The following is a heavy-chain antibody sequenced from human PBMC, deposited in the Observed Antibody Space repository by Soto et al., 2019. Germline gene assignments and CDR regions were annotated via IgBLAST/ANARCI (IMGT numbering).Heavy chain of an antibody. CDR1: GGTFSSYT. J-gene: IGHJ4*02. CDR2: IIPILGIA. Sequence: ASVKVSCKASGGTFSSYTISWVRQAPGQGLEWMGRIIPILGIANYAQKFQGRVTITADKSTSTAYMELSSLRSEDTAVYYCARVGYSSGWWLDYWGQGTLVTVSS. D-gene: IGHD6-19*01. CDR3: ARVGYSSGWWLDY. V-gene: IGHV1-69*02.